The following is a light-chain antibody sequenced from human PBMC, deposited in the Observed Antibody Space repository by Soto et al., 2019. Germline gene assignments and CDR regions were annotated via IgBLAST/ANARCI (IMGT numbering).Light chain of an antibody. J-gene: IGKJ5*01. CDR3: QQYSNYPIT. Sequence: IQLTQSPSPLSGFVGDRVTITCRASQGITSYLAWYQQRPGKAPRLLIYSASTLQSGVPSRFSGSGSGTEFTLTISSLQPDDFATYYCQQYSNYPITFGQGTRLEIK. CDR2: SAS. CDR1: QGITSY. V-gene: IGKV1-9*01.